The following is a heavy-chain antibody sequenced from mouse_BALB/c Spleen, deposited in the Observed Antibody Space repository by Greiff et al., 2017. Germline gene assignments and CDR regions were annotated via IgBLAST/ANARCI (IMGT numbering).Heavy chain of an antibody. CDR1: GFSLTSYG. Sequence: QVQLQQSGPGLVQPSQSLSITCTVSGFSLTSYGVHWVRQSPGKGLEWLGVIWSGGSTDYNAAFISRLSISKDNSKSQVFFKMNSLQANDTAIYYCASPYGNYWYFDVWGAGTTVTVSS. J-gene: IGHJ1*01. D-gene: IGHD2-1*01. CDR3: ASPYGNYWYFDV. CDR2: IWSGGST. V-gene: IGHV2-2*02.